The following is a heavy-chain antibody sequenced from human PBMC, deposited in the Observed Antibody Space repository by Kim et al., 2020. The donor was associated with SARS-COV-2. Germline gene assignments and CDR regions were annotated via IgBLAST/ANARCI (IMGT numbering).Heavy chain of an antibody. CDR1: GFTFDDYA. V-gene: IGHV3-9*01. J-gene: IGHJ3*02. CDR3: AKDIGLAAAGSAFDI. D-gene: IGHD6-13*01. Sequence: GGSLRLSCAASGFTFDDYAMHWVRQAPGKGLEWVSGISWNSGSIGYADSVKGRFTISRDNAKNSLYLQMNSLRAEDTALYYCAKDIGLAAAGSAFDIWGQGTMVTVSS. CDR2: ISWNSGSI.